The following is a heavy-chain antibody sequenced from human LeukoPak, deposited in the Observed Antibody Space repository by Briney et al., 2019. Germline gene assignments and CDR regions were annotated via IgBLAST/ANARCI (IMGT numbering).Heavy chain of an antibody. V-gene: IGHV3-53*01. Sequence: PGGSLRLSCAASGFTVSSNYMSWVRQAPGKGLEWVSVIYSSGSTYYADSVKGRFTISRDNSKNTLYLQMNSLRAEDTAVYYCAREYRGPRRSDAFDIWGQGTMVTVSS. J-gene: IGHJ3*02. D-gene: IGHD3-10*01. CDR1: GFTVSSNY. CDR3: AREYRGPRRSDAFDI. CDR2: IYSSGST.